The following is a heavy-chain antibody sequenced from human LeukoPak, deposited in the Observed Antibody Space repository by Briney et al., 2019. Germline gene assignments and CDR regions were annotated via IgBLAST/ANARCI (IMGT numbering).Heavy chain of an antibody. Sequence: AGGSLRLSCAASGFTFSSYGMHWVRQAPGKGLEWVAFIRYDGSNKYYADSVKGRFTISRDNAKNSLYLQMNSLRAEDTALYYCAKDRGYSYGYFVGDYWGQGTLVTVSS. CDR3: AKDRGYSYGYFVGDY. CDR2: IRYDGSNK. V-gene: IGHV3-30*02. CDR1: GFTFSSYG. D-gene: IGHD5-18*01. J-gene: IGHJ4*02.